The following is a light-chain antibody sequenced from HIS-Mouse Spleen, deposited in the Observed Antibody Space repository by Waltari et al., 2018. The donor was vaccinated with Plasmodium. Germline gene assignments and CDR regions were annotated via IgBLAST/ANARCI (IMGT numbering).Light chain of an antibody. J-gene: IGLJ3*02. Sequence: SYELTQPPSVSVSPGQTARITCSGDALPKKYAYWYQQKSGQAPVLVIYEDRKRPSGTPVGCSGSSSGTMATLTISGAQVEDEADYYCYSTDSSGNHRVFGGGTKLTVL. CDR1: ALPKKY. V-gene: IGLV3-10*01. CDR3: YSTDSSGNHRV. CDR2: EDR.